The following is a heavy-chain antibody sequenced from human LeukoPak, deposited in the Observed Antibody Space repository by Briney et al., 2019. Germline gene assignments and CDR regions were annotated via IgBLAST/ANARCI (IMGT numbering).Heavy chain of an antibody. J-gene: IGHJ3*01. V-gene: IGHV4-39*01. CDR3: AKAGVRYFDSSGLYAFDF. CDR2: IYYSGST. Sequence: SETLSLTCAVSGGSISSTGYCRAWLRQPPGKGLEWIGTIYYSGSTYHNTSLKSRITMSVDTSRNQFSLKLSSVDAADTAVYYCAKAGVRYFDSSGLYAFDFWGQGTTVTVSS. CDR1: GGSISSTGYC. D-gene: IGHD3-22*01.